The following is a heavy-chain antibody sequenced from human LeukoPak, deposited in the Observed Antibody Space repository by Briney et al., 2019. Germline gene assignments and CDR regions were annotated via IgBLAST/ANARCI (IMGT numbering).Heavy chain of an antibody. D-gene: IGHD3-9*01. J-gene: IGHJ4*02. CDR3: TRVYTTGYPIDY. CDR2: VNLNNGNS. V-gene: IGHV1-8*01. Sequence: ASVKVSCKASGYTFTTYDIKWVRQVTGQGLEWIGWVNLNNGNSGYAQKFQGRVTLTRDTSISTAYMEMTSLRSDDSAVYYCTRVYTTGYPIDYWGQGTLVTVSS. CDR1: GYTFTTYD.